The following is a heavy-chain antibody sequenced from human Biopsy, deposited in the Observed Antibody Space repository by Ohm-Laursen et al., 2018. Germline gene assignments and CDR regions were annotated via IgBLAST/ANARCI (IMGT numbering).Heavy chain of an antibody. Sequence: SSVKVSCKTSTGTFDSYGVTWVRQAPGQGLEWMGRIIPILRTTTYAPKFQGRVTFTADKSSSTAYLELSSLTSEDTAMFYCAREAIGYQLPCDDWGQETLVTVSS. D-gene: IGHD2-15*01. CDR1: TGTFDSYG. CDR3: AREAIGYQLPCDD. J-gene: IGHJ4*02. V-gene: IGHV1-69*04. CDR2: IIPILRTT.